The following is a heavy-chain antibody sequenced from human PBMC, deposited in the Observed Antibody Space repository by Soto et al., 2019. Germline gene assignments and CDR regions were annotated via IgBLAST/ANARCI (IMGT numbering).Heavy chain of an antibody. J-gene: IGHJ6*02. CDR2: ISYDGSNK. V-gene: IGHV3-30-3*01. CDR1: GFTFSSYA. D-gene: IGHD1-26*01. CDR3: ARVSDGGEPLSVYYYYGMDV. Sequence: QVQLVESGGGVVQPGRSLRLSCAASGFTFSSYAMHWVRQAPGKGLEWVAVISYDGSNKYYADSVKGRFTISRDNSKNTLYLQMNSLRAEDTAVYYCARVSDGGEPLSVYYYYGMDVWGQGTTVTVSS.